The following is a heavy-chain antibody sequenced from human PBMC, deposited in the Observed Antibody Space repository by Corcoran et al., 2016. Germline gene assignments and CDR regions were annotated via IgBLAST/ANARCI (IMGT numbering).Heavy chain of an antibody. CDR2: IISSSSTI. J-gene: IGHJ4*02. V-gene: IGHV3-48*02. D-gene: IGHD3-3*01. CDR3: ARDSTYYDFWSGYYYPPNYLDY. CDR1: GFTFSSYS. Sequence: EVQLVESGGGLVQPGGSLRLSCAASGFTFSSYSMNWVRQAPGKGLEWVSYIISSSSTIYYADSVKGRFTISRDNAKNSLYLQMNSLRDEDTAVYYCARDSTYYDFWSGYYYPPNYLDYWGQGTLVTVSS.